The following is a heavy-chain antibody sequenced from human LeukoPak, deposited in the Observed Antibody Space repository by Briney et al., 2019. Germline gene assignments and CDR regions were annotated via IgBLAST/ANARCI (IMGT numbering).Heavy chain of an antibody. CDR2: ISYDGSSE. D-gene: IGHD3-10*01. CDR3: ARVPYVSGTFDY. V-gene: IGHV3-30-3*01. J-gene: IGHJ4*02. Sequence: LSLTCTVSGGSISSSSYYWGWIRQPPGKGLEWVAVISYDGSSEYYADSVKGRFTISRDNSKNTLYLQMNSLRTEDTAVYYCARVPYVSGTFDYWGQGTLVTVSS. CDR1: GGSISSSS.